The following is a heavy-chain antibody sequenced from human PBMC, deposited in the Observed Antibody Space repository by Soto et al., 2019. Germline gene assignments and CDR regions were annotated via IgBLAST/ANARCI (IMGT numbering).Heavy chain of an antibody. V-gene: IGHV3-66*01. CDR2: IYSGGST. CDR1: GFTVSSNY. Sequence: GGSLRLSCAASGFTVSSNYMSWVRQAPGKGLEWVSVIYSGGSTYYADSVKGRFTISRDNSKNTLYLQMNSLGAEDTAVYYCAIPTRPVGGWYKYWGQGTLVTVSS. J-gene: IGHJ4*02. D-gene: IGHD6-19*01. CDR3: AIPTRPVGGWYKY.